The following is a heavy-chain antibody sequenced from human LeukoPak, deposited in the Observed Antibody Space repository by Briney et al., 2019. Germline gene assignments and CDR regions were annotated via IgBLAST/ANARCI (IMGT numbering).Heavy chain of an antibody. D-gene: IGHD3-10*01. V-gene: IGHV3-9*01. J-gene: IGHJ6*02. CDR2: ISWNSGSI. CDR1: GFTFDDYA. Sequence: GGSLRLSCAASGFTFDDYAMHWVRQAPGKGLEWVSGISWNSGSIGYADSVKGRFTISRDNAKNSLYLQMNSLRAEDTAVYYCARVQITGSYWYYYYGMDVWGQGTTVTVSS. CDR3: ARVQITGSYWYYYYGMDV.